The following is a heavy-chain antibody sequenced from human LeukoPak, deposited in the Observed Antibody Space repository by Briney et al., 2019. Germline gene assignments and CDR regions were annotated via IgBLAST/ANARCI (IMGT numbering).Heavy chain of an antibody. J-gene: IGHJ6*03. V-gene: IGHV4-34*01. D-gene: IGHD4-17*01. CDR2: INHSGST. CDR1: GGSFSGYY. Sequence: SETLSLTCAVYGGSFSGYYWSWIRQPPGKGLEWIGEINHSGSTNYNPSLKSRVTISVDTSKNQFSLKLSSVTAADTAVYYCARVNDGDRYYYYYYMDVWGKGTTVTISS. CDR3: ARVNDGDRYYYYYYMDV.